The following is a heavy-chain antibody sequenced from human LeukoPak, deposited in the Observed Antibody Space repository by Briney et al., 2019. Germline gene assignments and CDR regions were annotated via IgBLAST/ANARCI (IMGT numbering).Heavy chain of an antibody. CDR1: GYTFTSYD. CDR3: ARDVTVTTWSDNWFDP. CDR2: MNPNSGNT. Sequence: ASVKVSCKASGYTFTSYDVNWVRQATGQGLEWMGWMNPNSGNTGLAQKFQGRVTLTRDTSLSTAYMELSNLRSDDTAVYYCARDVTVTTWSDNWFDPWGQGTLVTVSS. V-gene: IGHV1-8*01. D-gene: IGHD4-17*01. J-gene: IGHJ5*02.